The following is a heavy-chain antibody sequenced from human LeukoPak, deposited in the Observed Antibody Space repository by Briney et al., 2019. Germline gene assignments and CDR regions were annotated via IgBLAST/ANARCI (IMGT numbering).Heavy chain of an antibody. CDR1: GYTFTSYA. J-gene: IGHJ5*02. CDR3: ARDQGVWFGDNWFDP. Sequence: VASVTVSCKASGYTFTSYAMNWVRQAPGQGREGMGWINTNTGNPTYAQGFTGRFVFSLDTSVSTAYLQISSLKAEDTAVYYCARDQGVWFGDNWFDPWGQGTLVTVSS. CDR2: INTNTGNP. D-gene: IGHD3-10*01. V-gene: IGHV7-4-1*02.